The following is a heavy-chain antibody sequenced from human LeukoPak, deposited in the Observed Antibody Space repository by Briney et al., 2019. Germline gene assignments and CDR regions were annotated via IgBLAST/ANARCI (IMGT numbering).Heavy chain of an antibody. CDR3: ARHYYDSSGYYYHASQGAFDI. Sequence: PGGSLRLSCAASGFTFSDYYMAWIRQAPGKGLEWVSCISSSGSTIYYADSVKGRFTISRDNAKNSLYLQMNSLRAEDTAVYYCARHYYDSSGYYYHASQGAFDIWGQGTMVTVSS. CDR1: GFTFSDYY. CDR2: ISSSGSTI. V-gene: IGHV3-11*01. J-gene: IGHJ3*02. D-gene: IGHD3-22*01.